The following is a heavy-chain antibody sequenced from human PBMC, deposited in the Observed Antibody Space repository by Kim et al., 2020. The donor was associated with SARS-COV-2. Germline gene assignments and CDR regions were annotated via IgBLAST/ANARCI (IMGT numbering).Heavy chain of an antibody. V-gene: IGHV4-59*13. CDR3: GRSLLGGEYGGHSGLAV. D-gene: IGHD4-17*01. J-gene: IGHJ6*02. CDR2: IYDSGNT. Sequence: SETLSLTCTVSSGSISNYYWSWIRQPPGKGLEWIGYIYDSGNTNYNPSLKTRVTISVDTSKAQFSLKLTSVTTADTAVYYCGRSLLGGEYGGHSGLAVWGQGPTVSVAS. CDR1: SGSISNYY.